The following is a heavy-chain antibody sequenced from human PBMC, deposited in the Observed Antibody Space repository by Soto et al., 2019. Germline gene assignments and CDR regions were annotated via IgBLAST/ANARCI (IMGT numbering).Heavy chain of an antibody. J-gene: IGHJ6*02. D-gene: IGHD3-10*01. Sequence: QVQLQESGPGLVKPSGTLSLICIVSGDSVTFGHHYWSWIRQPPGKGLEWIGHIFFTGATNYSLSRKRRVTMSVASSKSQFSLNLTTVSAADSAIYYCARARPDSAGSSLGRRLDVWGQGTTVTVSS. CDR1: GDSVTFGHHY. CDR2: IFFTGAT. CDR3: ARARPDSAGSSLGRRLDV. V-gene: IGHV4-61*01.